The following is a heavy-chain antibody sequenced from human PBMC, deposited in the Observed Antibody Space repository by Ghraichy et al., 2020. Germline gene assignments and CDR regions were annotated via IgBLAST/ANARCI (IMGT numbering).Heavy chain of an antibody. V-gene: IGHV1-24*01. CDR3: ATDFEYSSSWYSDFQH. Sequence: ASVKVSCKVSGYTLTELSMHWVRQAPGKGLEWMGGFDPEDGETIYAQKFQGRVTMTEDTSTDTAYMELSSLRSEDTAVYYCATDFEYSSSWYSDFQHWGQGTLVTVSS. J-gene: IGHJ1*01. CDR1: GYTLTELS. CDR2: FDPEDGET. D-gene: IGHD6-13*01.